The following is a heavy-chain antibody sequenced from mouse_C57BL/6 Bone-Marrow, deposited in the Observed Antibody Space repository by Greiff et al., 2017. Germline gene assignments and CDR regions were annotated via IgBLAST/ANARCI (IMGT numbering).Heavy chain of an antibody. V-gene: IGHV1-19*01. Sequence: EVQLQQSGPVLVKPGASVKMSCKASGYTFTDYYMNWVKQSHGKSLEWIGVINPYNGGTSYNQKFKGKATLTVDKSSSTAYMELNSLTSEDSAVYYCARRNSTAGTFAYWGQGTLVTVSA. CDR3: ARRNSTAGTFAY. CDR1: GYTFTDYY. D-gene: IGHD4-1*01. J-gene: IGHJ3*01. CDR2: INPYNGGT.